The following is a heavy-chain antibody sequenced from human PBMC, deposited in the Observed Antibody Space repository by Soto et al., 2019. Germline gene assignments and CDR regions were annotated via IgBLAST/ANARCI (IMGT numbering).Heavy chain of an antibody. CDR1: GFTFSSYA. D-gene: IGHD6-19*01. CDR3: AKDKAVAGISPGVN. Sequence: EVQLLESGGGLVQPGGSLRLSCAASGFTFSSYAMSWVRQAPGKGLEWVSAISGSGGSTYYADSVKGRFTISRDNSKNTLYLQMHSLRAEDTAVYYCAKDKAVAGISPGVNWGQGTLVTVSS. J-gene: IGHJ4*02. V-gene: IGHV3-23*01. CDR2: ISGSGGST.